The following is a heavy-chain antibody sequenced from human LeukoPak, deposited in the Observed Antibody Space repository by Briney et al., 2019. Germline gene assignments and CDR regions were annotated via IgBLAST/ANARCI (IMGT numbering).Heavy chain of an antibody. CDR3: AKEVSDTVTWGWYFDL. CDR2: IGTKGDI. J-gene: IGHJ2*01. V-gene: IGHV3-13*01. D-gene: IGHD4-17*01. CDR1: VLSFSSYD. Sequence: HAGGSLRLSCAVSVLSFSSYDMHWVRQARGKGVEWVSAIGTKGDIYYSDSGRGRFTISRKNGKNSLYIQMSNLRAGDTAVYYCAKEVSDTVTWGWYFDLWGRGTLVPVTS.